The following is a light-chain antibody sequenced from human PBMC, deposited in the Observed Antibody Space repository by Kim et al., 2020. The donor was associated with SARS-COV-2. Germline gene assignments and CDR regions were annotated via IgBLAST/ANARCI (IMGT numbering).Light chain of an antibody. J-gene: IGLJ2*01. V-gene: IGLV1-44*01. CDR3: AAWDDSLNGVV. CDR2: NNI. CDR1: SSNIGRTT. Sequence: GRRVNISCTGSSSNIGRTTVNWYQQLSGTAPKLLFYNNIRRPSGVPDRFFASKSGTAASLAIRGLQSEDEADYYCAAWDDSLNGVVFGGGTQLPVL.